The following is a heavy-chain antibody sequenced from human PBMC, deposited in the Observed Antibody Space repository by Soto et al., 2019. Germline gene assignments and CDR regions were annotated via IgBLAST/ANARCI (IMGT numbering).Heavy chain of an antibody. D-gene: IGHD1-26*01. CDR2: IGPESGAT. Sequence: ASVKVSCKASGYTFTGHYIHWARQAPEQGPEWMGEIGPESGATRYAQRFQGRVTMTRDMSITTVYMELNNLSPDDTAVYYCGRGRSGQIVVFYWGQGTPVTVSS. V-gene: IGHV1-2*02. J-gene: IGHJ4*02. CDR1: GYTFTGHY. CDR3: GRGRSGQIVVFY.